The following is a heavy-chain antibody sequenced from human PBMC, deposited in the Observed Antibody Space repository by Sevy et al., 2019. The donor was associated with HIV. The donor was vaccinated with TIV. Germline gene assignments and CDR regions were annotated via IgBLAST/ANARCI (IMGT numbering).Heavy chain of an antibody. J-gene: IGHJ4*02. CDR2: FDPEDGET. Sequence: ASVKVSCKVSGYTLTKLGMHWVRQAPGKGLEWMGSFDPEDGETIYAQKFQGRLTMTEDTSTDTAYMDLSSLRSEDTAVYFCATTKDYYESSGSPFDYWGQGPWSPSPQ. CDR1: GYTLTKLG. D-gene: IGHD3-22*01. V-gene: IGHV1-24*01. CDR3: ATTKDYYESSGSPFDY.